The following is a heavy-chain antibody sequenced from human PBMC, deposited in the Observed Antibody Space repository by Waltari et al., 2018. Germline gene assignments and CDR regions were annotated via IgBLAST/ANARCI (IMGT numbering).Heavy chain of an antibody. V-gene: IGHV3-74*01. J-gene: IGHJ3*02. D-gene: IGHD5-18*01. CDR2: INSDGRST. CDR1: GFTFSGYW. Sequence: EVQLVESGGGLVRPGGCLRLSCAASGFTFSGYWTHWVRQPPGTGLVWVSRINSDGRSTSYADSVKGRFTISRDNAKNTLFLQMNSLRAEDTAVYYCARDDTAHAFDIWGQGTLVTVSS. CDR3: ARDDTAHAFDI.